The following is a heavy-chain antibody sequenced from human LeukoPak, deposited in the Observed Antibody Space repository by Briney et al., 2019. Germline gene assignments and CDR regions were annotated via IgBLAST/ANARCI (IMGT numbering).Heavy chain of an antibody. CDR2: IPYDGSNK. Sequence: GRSLRLSCTVSGFTFSSYGVHWVRQAPGKGLEWVAVIPYDGSNKYYADSVKGRFTISRDNSKNTLYLQMNSLRAEDTAVYYCVRDYDYWGQGTLVTVSS. CDR1: GFTFSSYG. V-gene: IGHV3-30*03. J-gene: IGHJ4*02. CDR3: VRDYDY.